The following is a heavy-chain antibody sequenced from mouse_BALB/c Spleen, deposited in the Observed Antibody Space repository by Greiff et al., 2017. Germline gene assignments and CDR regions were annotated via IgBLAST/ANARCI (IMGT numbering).Heavy chain of an antibody. CDR2: IYPGDGDT. D-gene: IGHD3-3*01. Sequence: VQLQQSGAELARPGASVKLSCKASGYTFTSYWMQWVKQRPGQGLEWIGAIYPGDGDTRYTQKFKGKATLTADKSSSTAYMQLSSLASEDSAVYYCARGTRSFYYWGQGTTLTVSS. CDR1: GYTFTSYW. J-gene: IGHJ2*01. V-gene: IGHV1-87*01. CDR3: ARGTRSFYY.